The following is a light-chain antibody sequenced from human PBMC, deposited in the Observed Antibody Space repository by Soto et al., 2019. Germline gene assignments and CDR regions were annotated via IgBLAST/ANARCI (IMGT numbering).Light chain of an antibody. CDR2: DAS. J-gene: IGKJ1*01. V-gene: IGKV3-11*01. CDR1: QSVSSY. CDR3: QQRSNWPVT. Sequence: EIVLTQSPATLSLSPGERATLSCRASQSVSSYLAWYQQKPGQAPWLLIYDASSRATGIPARFSGSGSGTEFTLTISSLEPEDFAVYYCQQRSNWPVTFGQGTRVDIK.